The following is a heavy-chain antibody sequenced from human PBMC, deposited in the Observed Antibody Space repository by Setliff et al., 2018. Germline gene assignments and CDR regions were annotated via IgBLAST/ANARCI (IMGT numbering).Heavy chain of an antibody. CDR1: GGTFSDYY. CDR3: ARGRNIAARLLDA. J-gene: IGHJ4*02. Sequence: PSETLSLTCEAYGGTFSDYYWTWIRQPPGKGLEWVGEINHRGSTNYNPSLKSRVTISVDTSKDQFSLQVISMTAADTAVYYCARGRNIAARLLDAWGQGTLVTVSS. D-gene: IGHD6-6*01. CDR2: INHRGST. V-gene: IGHV4-34*01.